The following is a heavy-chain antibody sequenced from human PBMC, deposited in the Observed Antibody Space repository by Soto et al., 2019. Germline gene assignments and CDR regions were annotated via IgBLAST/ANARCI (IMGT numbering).Heavy chain of an antibody. J-gene: IGHJ3*02. D-gene: IGHD3-16*02. CDR3: ARARRDGLRLGELSPPGAFDI. CDR2: IYTSGST. Sequence: QVQLQESGPGLVKPSETLSLTCIVTGGSISSYYWSWIRQPAGKGLEWIGHIYTSGSTNYNPSLKSRVTMSVDTSKYQFSVKLSSVTAADTAVYYCARARRDGLRLGELSPPGAFDIWGQGTMVTVSS. CDR1: GGSISSYY. V-gene: IGHV4-4*07.